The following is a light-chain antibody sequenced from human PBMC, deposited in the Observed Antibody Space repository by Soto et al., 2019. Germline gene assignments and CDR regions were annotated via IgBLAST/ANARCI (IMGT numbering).Light chain of an antibody. CDR1: SFNIGANYD. V-gene: IGLV1-40*01. J-gene: IGLJ1*01. CDR3: QSYDARLSAYV. CDR2: ANS. Sequence: QSVLTQPPSVSGAPGQGVTISCTGSSFNIGANYDVHWYQHLPGTGPKLLIYANSFRPSGVPDRVSASKSGSSASLAITGLQAEGGGDYYCQSYDARLSAYVFGTGTKLTVL.